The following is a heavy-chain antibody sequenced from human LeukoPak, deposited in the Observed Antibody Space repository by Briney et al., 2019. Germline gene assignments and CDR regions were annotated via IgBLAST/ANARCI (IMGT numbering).Heavy chain of an antibody. D-gene: IGHD5-18*01. Sequence: PGGSLRLSCAASGFTFSSYGMHWVRQAPGKGLEWVAVISYDGSNKYYADSVKGRFTISRDNSKNTLYLQMNSLRAEDTAVYYCAKEPYSYGNHFDYWGQGILVTVSS. V-gene: IGHV3-30*18. CDR1: GFTFSSYG. CDR2: ISYDGSNK. J-gene: IGHJ4*02. CDR3: AKEPYSYGNHFDY.